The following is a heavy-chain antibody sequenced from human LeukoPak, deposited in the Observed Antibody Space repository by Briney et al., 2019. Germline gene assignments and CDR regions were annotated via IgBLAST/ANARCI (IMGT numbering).Heavy chain of an antibody. D-gene: IGHD6-13*01. CDR1: GASFSGYY. CDR2: INHSGST. CDR3: ARVPAAGTGPDY. J-gene: IGHJ4*02. V-gene: IGHV4-34*01. Sequence: ASETLSLTCAVYGASFSGYYWNWIRQPPGKGLEWIGEINHSGSTNYNPSLKSRVTISVDTSKNQFSLRLTSVTAADTAVYYCARVPAAGTGPDYWGQGTLVTVSS.